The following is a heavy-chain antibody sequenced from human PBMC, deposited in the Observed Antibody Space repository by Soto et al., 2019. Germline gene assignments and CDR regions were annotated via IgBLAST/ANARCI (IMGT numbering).Heavy chain of an antibody. CDR2: IFFSGFT. CDR1: GGSITNYY. V-gene: IGHV4-59*01. D-gene: IGHD6-19*01. Sequence: QVQLQESGPGLVKPSESLSLTCTVSGGSITNYYWNWILQSPGKGLEWIGNIFFSGFTKYNPSLESRVTLSIDTSKNQFSLKMKSVTAADTAVYFCARDASGLNWFDPWGQGTLVIVSS. CDR3: ARDASGLNWFDP. J-gene: IGHJ5*02.